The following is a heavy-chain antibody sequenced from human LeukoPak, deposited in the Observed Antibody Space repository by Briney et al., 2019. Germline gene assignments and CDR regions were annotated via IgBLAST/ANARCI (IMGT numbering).Heavy chain of an antibody. V-gene: IGHV4-59*08. CDR3: ARRGYSSSWYVGGNWFDP. J-gene: IGHJ5*02. D-gene: IGHD6-13*01. Sequence: SETLSLTCTVSGGSISSYYWSWIRQPPGKGLEWIGYIYYSGSTNYNPSLKSRVTISVDTSKNQFSLKLSSVTAADTAVYYCARRGYSSSWYVGGNWFDPWGQGTLVTVSS. CDR1: GGSISSYY. CDR2: IYYSGST.